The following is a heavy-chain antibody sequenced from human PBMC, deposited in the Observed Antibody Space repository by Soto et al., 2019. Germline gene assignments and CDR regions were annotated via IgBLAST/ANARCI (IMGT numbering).Heavy chain of an antibody. CDR1: GYSFTNLW. J-gene: IGHJ4*02. V-gene: IGHV5-51*01. D-gene: IGHD6-19*01. Sequence: GESLKISCKASGYSFTNLWLGWVRQMPGKGLEWLGIIYPGDSETRYSPSFQGQVTISADRSISTAYLQWSSLKASDTAIYYCATQHPLDSSGWYNWGQGTLVTVSS. CDR3: ATQHPLDSSGWYN. CDR2: IYPGDSET.